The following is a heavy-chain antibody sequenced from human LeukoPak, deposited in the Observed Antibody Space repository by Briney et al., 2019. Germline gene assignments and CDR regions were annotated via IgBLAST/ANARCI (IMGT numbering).Heavy chain of an antibody. D-gene: IGHD3-10*01. CDR1: GFTFNTYS. Sequence: GGSLRLSCEASGFTFNTYSMNWVRQAPGKGLEWVSYISSSGSTIYYADSVKGRFTISRDNAKNSLYLQMNSLRAEDTAVYYCARDGRELTMVRGSIDYWGQGTLVTVSS. J-gene: IGHJ4*02. V-gene: IGHV3-48*04. CDR2: ISSSGSTI. CDR3: ARDGRELTMVRGSIDY.